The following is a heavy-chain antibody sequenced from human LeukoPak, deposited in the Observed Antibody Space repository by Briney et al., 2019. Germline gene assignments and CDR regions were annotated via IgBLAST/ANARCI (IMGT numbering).Heavy chain of an antibody. CDR3: AIRHGPVLRFLESIRFDP. V-gene: IGHV1-8*01. CDR1: GYTFTSCD. CDR2: MNPNSCNT. Sequence: ASVKVSCKASGYTFTSCDIHWVRQATGQGLEWMGCMNPNSCNTGYAQKFQGRVTMTRNTPMSTAYKELSCLRSEHKAVYYCAIRHGPVLRFLESIRFDPWAQGTLVTV. D-gene: IGHD3-3*01. J-gene: IGHJ5*02.